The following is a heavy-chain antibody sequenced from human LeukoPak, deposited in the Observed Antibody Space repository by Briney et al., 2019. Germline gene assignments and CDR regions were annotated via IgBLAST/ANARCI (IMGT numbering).Heavy chain of an antibody. CDR1: GFTLSSYK. V-gene: IGHV3-15*01. Sequence: RGGSLRLYCEASGFTLSSYKMDWVGKAPGKGLEWVGRIKSKTDGGTTDYAEPVKGRFTISRDDSKNTLYLQMNSLKTEDTAVYYCTTDATWIQLWLPYDYWGQGTLVTVSS. D-gene: IGHD5-18*01. CDR3: TTDATWIQLWLPYDY. CDR2: IKSKTDGGTT. J-gene: IGHJ4*02.